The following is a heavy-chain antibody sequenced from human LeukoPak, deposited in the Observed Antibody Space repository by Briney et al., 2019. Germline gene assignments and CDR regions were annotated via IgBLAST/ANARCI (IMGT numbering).Heavy chain of an antibody. CDR1: GYTFTSYD. CDR3: ARGVGNFGSGFDY. J-gene: IGHJ4*02. V-gene: IGHV1-46*01. Sequence: ASVKVSCKASGYTFTSYDINWVRQASGQGLEWMGIINPSGGGTRYAQKFQGRVTMTRDMSTSTVYMELSSLRFEDTAVYYCARGVGNFGSGFDYWGQGTLVTVSS. CDR2: INPSGGGT. D-gene: IGHD3-10*01.